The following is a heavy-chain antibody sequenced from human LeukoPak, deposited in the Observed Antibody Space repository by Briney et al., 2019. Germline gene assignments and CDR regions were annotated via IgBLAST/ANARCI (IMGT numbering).Heavy chain of an antibody. V-gene: IGHV4-4*07. Sequence: SETLSLTCTVSGGSISSYYWSWIRQPAGKGLEWIGRIYTSGSTNYNPSLKSRVTMSVDTSKNQFSLKLSSVTAADTAVYYCARDGKSSGYFSGSYNWFDPWGQGTLVTVSS. J-gene: IGHJ5*02. CDR3: ARDGKSSGYFSGSYNWFDP. D-gene: IGHD3-22*01. CDR2: IYTSGST. CDR1: GGSISSYY.